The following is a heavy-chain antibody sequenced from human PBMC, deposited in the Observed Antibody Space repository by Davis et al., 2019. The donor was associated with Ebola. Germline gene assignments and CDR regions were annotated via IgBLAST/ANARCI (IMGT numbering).Heavy chain of an antibody. D-gene: IGHD3-22*01. Sequence: GESLKISCKGSGYSFTSYWIGWVRQMPGKGLEWMGIIYPGDSDTRYSPSFQGQVTISADKSISTAYLQWSSLKASDTAMYYCARGSVNYYDSSGYPYFDYWGQGTLVTVSS. J-gene: IGHJ4*02. CDR1: GYSFTSYW. V-gene: IGHV5-51*01. CDR3: ARGSVNYYDSSGYPYFDY. CDR2: IYPGDSDT.